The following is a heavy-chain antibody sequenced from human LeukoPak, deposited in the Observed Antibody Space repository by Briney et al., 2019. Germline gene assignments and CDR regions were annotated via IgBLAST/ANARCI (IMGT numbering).Heavy chain of an antibody. Sequence: GASVKVSCKASGYTFTGYYMHWVRQAPGQGLEWMGWINPNSGGTNYAQKFQGRVTMTRDTSISTAYMELSRLRSDDTAVYYCAGEVVVAATFSLDVWGKGTTVTVSS. CDR3: AGEVVVAATFSLDV. J-gene: IGHJ6*04. V-gene: IGHV1-2*02. CDR1: GYTFTGYY. D-gene: IGHD2-15*01. CDR2: INPNSGGT.